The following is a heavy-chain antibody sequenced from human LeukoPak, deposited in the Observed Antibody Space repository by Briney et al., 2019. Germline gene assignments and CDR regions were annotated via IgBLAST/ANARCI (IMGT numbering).Heavy chain of an antibody. CDR2: VYNSGNT. D-gene: IGHD3-16*01. CDR1: GGSISSYY. Sequence: SETLSLTCAVSGGSISSYYWTWVRQPPGTGLEWIGYVYNSGNTNYSPSLRSRVTISIDASKNQFSLKLNSVTAADTAVYYCARRNVLTEGEAFDIWGQGTLVTVSS. V-gene: IGHV4-59*08. CDR3: ARRNVLTEGEAFDI. J-gene: IGHJ3*02.